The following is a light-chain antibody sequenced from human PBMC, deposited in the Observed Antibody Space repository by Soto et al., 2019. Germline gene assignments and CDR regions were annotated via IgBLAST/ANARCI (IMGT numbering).Light chain of an antibody. CDR3: QQSYSSPPA. J-gene: IGKJ5*01. Sequence: EIVLTQSPGTLSLSPGERATLSCRASQSVSSSYLAWYQQKPGQAPRLLIYDASSRATGIPDRFSGRGSGTDFTLTISRLEPEDFATYYCQQSYSSPPAFGQGTRLDVK. V-gene: IGKV3-20*01. CDR2: DAS. CDR1: QSVSSSY.